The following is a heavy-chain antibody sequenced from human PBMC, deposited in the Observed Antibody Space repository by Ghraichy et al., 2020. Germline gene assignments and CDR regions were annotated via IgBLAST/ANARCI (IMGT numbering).Heavy chain of an antibody. CDR1: GFTFINYN. D-gene: IGHD3-22*01. V-gene: IGHV3-21*01. J-gene: IGHJ6*02. CDR3: ARDQYYDSSGHYYTLPIYYGMDV. Sequence: LSLTCAASGFTFINYNMNWVRQAPGKGLEWVSSVSSSSYYIYYADSLKGRFTISRDNAKNSLYLQMNSLRAEDTAVYYCARDQYYDSSGHYYTLPIYYGMDVWGQGTTVTVSS. CDR2: VSSSSYYI.